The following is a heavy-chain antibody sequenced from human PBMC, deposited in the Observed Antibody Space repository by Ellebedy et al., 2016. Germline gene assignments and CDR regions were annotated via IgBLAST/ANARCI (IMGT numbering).Heavy chain of an antibody. D-gene: IGHD6-6*01. CDR1: GFTFSSYA. CDR3: ARERGRGSSSLVPD. V-gene: IGHV3-30-3*01. CDR2: ISYDGSNK. J-gene: IGHJ4*02. Sequence: GGSLRLSCAASGFTFSSYAMHWVRQAPGKGLEWVAVISYDGSNKYYADSVKGRFTISRDNSKNTLYLQMNSLRAEDTAVYYCARERGRGSSSLVPDWGQGTLVTVSS.